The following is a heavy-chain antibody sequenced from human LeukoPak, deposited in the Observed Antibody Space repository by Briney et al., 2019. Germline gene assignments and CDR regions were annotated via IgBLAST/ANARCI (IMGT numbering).Heavy chain of an antibody. CDR2: IYYSGGT. D-gene: IGHD6-13*01. CDR3: ASTQTFPSGSSWYYFDY. J-gene: IGHJ4*02. Sequence: PSETLSLTCTVSGGSISSGGYYWSWIRQHPGKGLEWIGYIYYSGGTYYNPSLKSRVTISVDTSKNQFSLKLSSVTAADTAVYYCASTQTFPSGSSWYYFDYWGQGTLVTVSS. V-gene: IGHV4-31*03. CDR1: GGSISSGGYY.